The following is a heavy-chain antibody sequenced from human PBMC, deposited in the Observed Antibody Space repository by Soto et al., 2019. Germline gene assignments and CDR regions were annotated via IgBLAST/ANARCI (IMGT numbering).Heavy chain of an antibody. CDR1: GGSISSGGYY. CDR2: IYYSGST. D-gene: IGHD3-3*01. CDR3: ARDRGSSGIDKLYYYYGMDV. V-gene: IGHV4-31*03. J-gene: IGHJ6*02. Sequence: SETLSLTCTVSGGSISSGGYYWSWIRQHPGKGLEWIGYIYYSGSTYYNPSLKSRVTISVDTSKNQFSLKLSSVTAADTAVYYCARDRGSSGIDKLYYYYGMDVWGQGTTVTVSS.